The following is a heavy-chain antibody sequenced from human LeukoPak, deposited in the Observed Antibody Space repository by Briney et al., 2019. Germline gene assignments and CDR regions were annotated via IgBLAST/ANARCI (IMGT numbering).Heavy chain of an antibody. CDR1: GGTFSSYA. CDR3: ARAGIAAAGTLDY. Sequence: SVKVSCKASGGTFSSYAISWVRQAPGEGLEWMGGIIPIFGTANYAQKFQGRVTITADESTSTAYMELSSLRSEDTAVYYCARAGIAAAGTLDYWGQGTLVTVSS. J-gene: IGHJ4*02. CDR2: IIPIFGTA. D-gene: IGHD6-13*01. V-gene: IGHV1-69*01.